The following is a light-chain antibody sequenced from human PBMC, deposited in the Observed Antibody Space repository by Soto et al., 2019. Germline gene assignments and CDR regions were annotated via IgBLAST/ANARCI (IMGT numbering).Light chain of an antibody. V-gene: IGKV3-15*01. CDR3: QQYSDWPLS. J-gene: IGKJ4*01. Sequence: EIVMTQSPATLSVSPGERATLSCRASQSVSSNLAWYQQKPGQAPRLLIYGASTRATGVPARFSGSGSGTEVTLTISSLQSEDVAVYYCQQYSDWPLSFGGGTKVEIK. CDR1: QSVSSN. CDR2: GAS.